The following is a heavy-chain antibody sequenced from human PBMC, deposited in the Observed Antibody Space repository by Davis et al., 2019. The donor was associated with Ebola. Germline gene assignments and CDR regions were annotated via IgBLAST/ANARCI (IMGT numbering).Heavy chain of an antibody. CDR1: GFTFSGSA. J-gene: IGHJ3*02. V-gene: IGHV3-7*03. D-gene: IGHD2-2*01. Sequence: GESLKISCAASGFTFSGSAMHWVRQAPGKGLEWVANIKQDGSEKYYVDSVKGRFTISRDNAKNSLYLQMNSLRAEDTAVYYCARNLVVPAAIVNAFDIWGQGTMVTVSS. CDR3: ARNLVVPAAIVNAFDI. CDR2: IKQDGSEK.